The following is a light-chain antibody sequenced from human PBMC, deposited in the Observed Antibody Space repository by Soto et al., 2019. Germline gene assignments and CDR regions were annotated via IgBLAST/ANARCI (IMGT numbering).Light chain of an antibody. CDR2: EVS. Sequence: QSVLTQPASVSGSPGQSITISCTGTSSDVGGYNYVSWYQLHPGKAPKLIIYEVSHRPSGASNHFSGYKSGNTASQTISGLQAEDEADYYCSSYTSTSTPCVFGTGTKLTVL. CDR1: SSDVGGYNY. CDR3: SSYTSTSTPCV. J-gene: IGLJ1*01. V-gene: IGLV2-14*01.